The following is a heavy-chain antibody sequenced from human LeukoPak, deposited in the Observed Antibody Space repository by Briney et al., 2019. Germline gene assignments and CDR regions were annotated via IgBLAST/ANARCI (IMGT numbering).Heavy chain of an antibody. CDR3: AKDVDTAMVMLFDY. Sequence: GGSLRLSCAASGFTFSSYGMHWVRQAPGKGLEWVAVISYDGSNKYYADSVKGRFTISRDNSKNTLYLQMNSLRAEDTAVYYCAKDVDTAMVMLFDYWGQGTLVTVSS. CDR2: ISYDGSNK. J-gene: IGHJ4*02. V-gene: IGHV3-30*18. CDR1: GFTFSSYG. D-gene: IGHD5-18*01.